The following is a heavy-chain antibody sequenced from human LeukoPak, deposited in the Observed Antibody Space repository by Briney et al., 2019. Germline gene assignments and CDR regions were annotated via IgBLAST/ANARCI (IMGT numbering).Heavy chain of an antibody. CDR3: ARGPYSSSWYVAENWFDP. CDR1: GGSISSYY. Sequence: SETLSLTCTVSGGSISSYYWSWIRQPPGKGLEWIGYIYYSGSTYYNPSLKSRVTISVDTSKNQFSLKLSSVTAADTAVYYCARGPYSSSWYVAENWFDPWGQGTLVTVSS. J-gene: IGHJ5*02. CDR2: IYYSGST. V-gene: IGHV4-59*12. D-gene: IGHD6-13*01.